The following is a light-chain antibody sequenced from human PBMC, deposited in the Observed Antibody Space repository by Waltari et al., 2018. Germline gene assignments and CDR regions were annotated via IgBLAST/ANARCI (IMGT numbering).Light chain of an antibody. Sequence: QTALTQPASVSGSPGESISICCTRSSSDVRNYNLFSWYHKHPGQAPKCVIYEVSQRPSGVSDRFSGSKSGNTASLTISGLQAEDEADYYCCSYAGSSTLVFGGGTKLTVL. J-gene: IGLJ2*01. V-gene: IGLV2-23*02. CDR2: EVS. CDR3: CSYAGSSTLV. CDR1: SSDVRNYNL.